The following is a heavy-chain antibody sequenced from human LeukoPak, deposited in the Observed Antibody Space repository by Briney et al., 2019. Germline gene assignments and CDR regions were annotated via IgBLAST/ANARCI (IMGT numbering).Heavy chain of an antibody. CDR1: GYTFTSYG. J-gene: IGHJ4*02. CDR2: ISAYNGNT. D-gene: IGHD2-2*02. V-gene: IGHV1-18*01. Sequence: AAVKVSCKASGYTFTSYGISWVRQAPGQGLEWMGWISAYNGNTNYAQKLQGRVTMTTDTSTSTAYMELRSLRSDDTAVYYCARARVPWCSSTSCSTFDYWGQGTLVTVSS. CDR3: ARARVPWCSSTSCSTFDY.